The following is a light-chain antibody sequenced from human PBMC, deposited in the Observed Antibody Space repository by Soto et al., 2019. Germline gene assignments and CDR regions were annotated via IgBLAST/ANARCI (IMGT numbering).Light chain of an antibody. CDR3: SSYTSSNTYV. CDR1: SSDVGGYNS. J-gene: IGLJ1*01. CDR2: NVS. V-gene: IGLV2-14*03. Sequence: QCVPTQPASVSGSPGQSIAISCTGTSSDVGGYNSVSWYQQHPGKAPKLMIYNVSNRPSGVSDRFSGSKSGNTASLTISGLQAEDEADYYCSSYTSSNTYVFGTGTKVTVL.